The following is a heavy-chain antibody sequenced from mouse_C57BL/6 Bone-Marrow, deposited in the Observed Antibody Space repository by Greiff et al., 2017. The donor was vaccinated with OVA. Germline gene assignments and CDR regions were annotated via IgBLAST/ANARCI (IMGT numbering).Heavy chain of an antibody. D-gene: IGHD1-1*01. CDR2: INPYNGGT. Sequence: VQLQQSGPVLVKPGASVKMSCKASGYTFTDYYMNWVKQSHGKSLEWIGVINPYNGGTSYNQKFKGKATLTVAKSSSSAYMGLNSLTSEDSEVYDCSTPDYYGRGYFDVWGTGTTVTVTS. CDR1: GYTFTDYY. CDR3: STPDYYGRGYFDV. V-gene: IGHV1-19*01. J-gene: IGHJ1*03.